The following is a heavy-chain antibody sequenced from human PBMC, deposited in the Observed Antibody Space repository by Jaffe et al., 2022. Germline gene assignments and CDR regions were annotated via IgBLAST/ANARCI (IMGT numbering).Heavy chain of an antibody. CDR3: AADIPNESYPVDY. V-gene: IGHV3-15*01. D-gene: IGHD1-1*01. CDR1: GFTFSQAW. CDR2: IKSKKDGATT. Sequence: EVQLVESGGDLVKPGGSLRLSCIASGFTFSQAWMTWVRQAPGKGLEWIAHIKSKKDGATTQYAAPVRGRFITSRDDSTNTLYLQMNSLKTEDTALYFCAADIPNESYPVDYWGQGTLVTVSS. J-gene: IGHJ4*02.